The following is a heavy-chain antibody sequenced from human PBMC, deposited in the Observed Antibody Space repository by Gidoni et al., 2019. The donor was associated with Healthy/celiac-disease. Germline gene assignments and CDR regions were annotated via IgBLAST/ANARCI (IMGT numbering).Heavy chain of an antibody. CDR1: GGSFSGYY. Sequence: QVQLQQWGAGLLKPSETLSLTCAVYGGSFSGYYWSWIRQPPGKGLEWIGEINHSGSTNYNPSLKSRVTISVDTSKNQFSLKLSSVTAADTAVYYCAREGVVVYYYYMDVWGKGTTVTVSS. V-gene: IGHV4-34*01. CDR3: AREGVVVYYYYMDV. D-gene: IGHD2-2*01. CDR2: INHSGST. J-gene: IGHJ6*03.